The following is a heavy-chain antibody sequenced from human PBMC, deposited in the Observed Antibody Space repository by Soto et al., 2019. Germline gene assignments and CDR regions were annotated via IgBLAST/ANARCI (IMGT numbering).Heavy chain of an antibody. CDR2: ISYDGSNK. V-gene: IGHV3-30*18. CDR1: GFTFSSYG. Sequence: ESGGGVVQPGRSLRLSCAASGFTFSSYGMHWVRQAPGKGLEWVAVISYDGSNKYYADSVKGRFTISRDNSKNTLYLQMNSLRAEDTAVYYCAKEPGGSSWGQGTLVTVSS. J-gene: IGHJ4*02. CDR3: AKEPGGSS. D-gene: IGHD6-13*01.